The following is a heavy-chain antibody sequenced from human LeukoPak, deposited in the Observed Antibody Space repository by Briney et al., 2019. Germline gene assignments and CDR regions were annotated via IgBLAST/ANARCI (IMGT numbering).Heavy chain of an antibody. D-gene: IGHD2-15*01. Sequence: GGSLRLSCAASGFTFSSYAMHWVRQAPGKGLEWVAVISYDGSNKYYADSVKGRFTISRDNSKNTLYLQMNSLRAEDTAVYYCARSPADLGYCSGGSCSGDAFDIWGQGTMVTVSS. J-gene: IGHJ3*02. V-gene: IGHV3-30*04. CDR1: GFTFSSYA. CDR3: ARSPADLGYCSGGSCSGDAFDI. CDR2: ISYDGSNK.